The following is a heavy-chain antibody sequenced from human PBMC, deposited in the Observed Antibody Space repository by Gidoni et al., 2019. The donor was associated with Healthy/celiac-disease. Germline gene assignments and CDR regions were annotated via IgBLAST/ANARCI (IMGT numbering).Heavy chain of an antibody. CDR2: ISDDGSNK. CDR3: AKDFPYCSSTSCYSPGAFDI. V-gene: IGHV3-30*18. D-gene: IGHD2-2*02. Sequence: QVQLVESGGGVVQPGRPLRLSCAASGFTFSSYGMHWVRQAPGKGLEWVAVISDDGSNKYYADSVKGRFTISRDNSKNTLYLQMNSLRAEDTAVYYCAKDFPYCSSTSCYSPGAFDIWGQGTMVTVSS. CDR1: GFTFSSYG. J-gene: IGHJ3*02.